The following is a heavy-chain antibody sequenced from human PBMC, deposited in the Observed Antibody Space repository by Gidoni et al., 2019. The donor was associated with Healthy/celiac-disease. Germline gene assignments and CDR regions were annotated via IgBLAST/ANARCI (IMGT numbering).Heavy chain of an antibody. Sequence: QVQLVESGGGVVQPGRSLRLSCTASGFTFSNYGMHWVRQAPGKGLEWVAIIWYDGSNKYYADSLKGRFTISRDNSKNTLYLQMNSLRAEDTAVYYCARLWFGEDTFDIWGQGTMVTVSS. V-gene: IGHV3-33*01. D-gene: IGHD3-10*01. CDR1: GFTFSNYG. CDR3: ARLWFGEDTFDI. J-gene: IGHJ3*02. CDR2: IWYDGSNK.